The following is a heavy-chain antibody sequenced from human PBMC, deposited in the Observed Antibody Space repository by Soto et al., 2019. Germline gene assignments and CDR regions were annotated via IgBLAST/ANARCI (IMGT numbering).Heavy chain of an antibody. D-gene: IGHD3-16*01. CDR1: RFSLSNARMG. CDR2: IFSNDEK. J-gene: IGHJ5*02. Sequence: QVILKESGPVLVKPTETLTLTCTVSRFSLSNARMGVSWIRQPPGKALEWLAHIFSNDEKSYSTSLKSRLTISKDTSKSQVALTMTNMDPVDTATYYCAHTQQRQGEDCWFDPWGQGTLVTVSS. CDR3: AHTQQRQGEDCWFDP. V-gene: IGHV2-26*01.